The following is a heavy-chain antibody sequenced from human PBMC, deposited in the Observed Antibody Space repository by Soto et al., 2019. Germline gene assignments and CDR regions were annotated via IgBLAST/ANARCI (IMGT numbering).Heavy chain of an antibody. J-gene: IGHJ4*02. CDR3: ATSQKGYNWNYFDH. D-gene: IGHD1-1*01. CDR2: VFHTGFT. V-gene: IGHV4-39*01. CDR1: GGSVSGSYYY. Sequence: SETLSLTCAVSGGSVSGSYYYWAWLRQSPGKGPEWIGSVFHTGFTSYNPSLESRVSVSVDTSKSQFSLKLSAVTASDTAVYYCATSQKGYNWNYFDHWGQGALVTVSS.